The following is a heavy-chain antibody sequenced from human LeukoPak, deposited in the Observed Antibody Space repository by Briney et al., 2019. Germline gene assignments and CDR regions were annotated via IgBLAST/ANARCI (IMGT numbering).Heavy chain of an antibody. Sequence: QSGGSLRLSCAASGFTFSGFWMSWVRQTPGKGLEWVANIKQDGSEKYYVDSVKGRFTISRDNAKSTLYLQMNSLRTEDTAVYYCVREYGSGILPIDHWGQGTLVTVSS. D-gene: IGHD3-10*01. CDR1: GFTFSGFW. J-gene: IGHJ4*02. CDR2: IKQDGSEK. CDR3: VREYGSGILPIDH. V-gene: IGHV3-7*01.